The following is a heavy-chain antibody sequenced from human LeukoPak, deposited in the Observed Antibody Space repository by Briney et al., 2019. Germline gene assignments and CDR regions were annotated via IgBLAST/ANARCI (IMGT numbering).Heavy chain of an antibody. CDR2: ISGGGGST. Sequence: PGGSLRLSCAASGFTFSSYAMSWVRQAPGKGLEWVSAISGGGGSTYYADSVKGRFTISRDYSKNTLYLQMNSPRAEDTAVYYCARAVEGSSSGGMGLDYWGQGALVTVSS. J-gene: IGHJ4*02. CDR1: GFTFSSYA. CDR3: ARAVEGSSSGGMGLDY. D-gene: IGHD6-6*01. V-gene: IGHV3-23*01.